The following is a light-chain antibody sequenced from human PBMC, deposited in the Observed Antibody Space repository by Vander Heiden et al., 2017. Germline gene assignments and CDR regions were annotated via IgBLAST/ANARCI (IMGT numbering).Light chain of an antibody. CDR3: SSYTGSTTVM. CDR2: EVT. V-gene: IGLV2-14*01. CDR1: SSDVGTYDF. Sequence: QSALTQPASVSGSPGQSITISCTGTSSDVGTYDFVSWYQQPPDKAPKLMIYEVTHRPSGVSPRFSGSKAGNTASLTISGLQPEDEDDYYCSSYTGSTTVMFGGGTKLTVL. J-gene: IGLJ3*02.